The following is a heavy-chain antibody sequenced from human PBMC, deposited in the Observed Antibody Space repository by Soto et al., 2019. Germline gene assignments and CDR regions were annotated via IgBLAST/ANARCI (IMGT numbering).Heavy chain of an antibody. CDR1: GGSVSSGSYY. Sequence: SETLSLTCTVSGGSVSSGSYYWSWIRQPPGKGLEWIGYIYYSGSTNYNPSLKSRVTISVDTSKNQFSLKLSSVTAADTAVYYCARAPLWYYYGSGSPRHFDYWGQGTLVTVSS. J-gene: IGHJ4*02. V-gene: IGHV4-61*01. CDR3: ARAPLWYYYGSGSPRHFDY. CDR2: IYYSGST. D-gene: IGHD3-10*01.